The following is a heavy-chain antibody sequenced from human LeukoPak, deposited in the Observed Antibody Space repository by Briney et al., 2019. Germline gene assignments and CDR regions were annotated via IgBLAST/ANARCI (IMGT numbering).Heavy chain of an antibody. CDR3: AREVTEGGYDSSGYFLWRSHLIDY. CDR1: GYTLTELS. V-gene: IGHV1-24*01. Sequence: GASVKVSCKVSGYTLTELSMHWVRQAPGKGLEWMGGSDPEDGETIYAQKFQGRVTMTEDTSTDTAYMELSSLRSEDTAVYYCAREVTEGGYDSSGYFLWRSHLIDYWGQGTLVTVSS. CDR2: SDPEDGET. J-gene: IGHJ4*02. D-gene: IGHD3-22*01.